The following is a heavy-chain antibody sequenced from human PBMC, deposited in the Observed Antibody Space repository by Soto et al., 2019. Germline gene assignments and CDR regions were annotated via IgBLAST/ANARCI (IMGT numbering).Heavy chain of an antibody. CDR2: FSAGGRA. CDR1: GFSFSSYA. D-gene: IGHD4-17*01. Sequence: QLLESGGGLVQPGGSLRLSCEASGFSFSSYALSWVRQAPGKGLEWVSTFSAGGRAYYADSVKGRFTIAKDTSKNRVRLQASRLRAEDTAVYYCAKESMPQHYGDTLFDYWGQGTRVTVSS. CDR3: AKESMPQHYGDTLFDY. J-gene: IGHJ4*02. V-gene: IGHV3-23*01.